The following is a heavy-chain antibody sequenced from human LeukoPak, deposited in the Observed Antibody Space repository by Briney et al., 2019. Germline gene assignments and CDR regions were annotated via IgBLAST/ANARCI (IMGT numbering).Heavy chain of an antibody. Sequence: GGSLRLSCAASGFTFSSYEMNWVRQAPGKGLEWVSYISSSSSTIYYADSVKGRFTISRDNAKNSLYLQMNSLRAEDTAVYYCARDTGIVVVHDAFDIWGQGTMVTVSS. CDR3: ARDTGIVVVHDAFDI. V-gene: IGHV3-48*03. J-gene: IGHJ3*02. CDR1: GFTFSSYE. D-gene: IGHD3-22*01. CDR2: ISSSSSTI.